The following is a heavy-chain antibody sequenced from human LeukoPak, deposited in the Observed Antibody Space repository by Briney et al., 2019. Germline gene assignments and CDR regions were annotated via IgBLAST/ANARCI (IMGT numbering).Heavy chain of an antibody. CDR2: INPSGGST. CDR1: GYTFTSHY. Sequence: GASVKVSCKASGYTFTSHYMHWVRQAPAQGLELMGRINPSGGSTTYAQRFQGRVTMTRDTSTSTVYMELSSLRSEDTAVYFCARDSYYDSSGSVDYWGQGTLVTVSS. J-gene: IGHJ4*02. CDR3: ARDSYYDSSGSVDY. D-gene: IGHD3-22*01. V-gene: IGHV1-46*01.